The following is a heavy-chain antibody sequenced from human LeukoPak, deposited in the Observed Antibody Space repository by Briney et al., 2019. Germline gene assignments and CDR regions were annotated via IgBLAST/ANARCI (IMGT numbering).Heavy chain of an antibody. CDR3: AKDHSSSWYGGYYFDY. V-gene: IGHV3-23*01. J-gene: IGHJ4*02. Sequence: GGSLRLSCVASGYTFDDHWMTWVRQAPGKGLEWVSAISGSGGSTYYADSVKGRLTISRDNSKNTLYLQMNSLRAEDTAVYYCAKDHSSSWYGGYYFDYWGQGTLVTVSS. D-gene: IGHD6-13*01. CDR1: GYTFDDHW. CDR2: ISGSGGST.